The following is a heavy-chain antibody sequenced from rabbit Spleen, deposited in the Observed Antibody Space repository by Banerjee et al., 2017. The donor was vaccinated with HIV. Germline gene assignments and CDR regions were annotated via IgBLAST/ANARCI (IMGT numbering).Heavy chain of an antibody. Sequence: QSLEESGGDLVKPGASLTLTCTASGVSFSFNDYMCWVRQAPGKGLEWIACINTATGKAVYATWAKGRFTISRTSSTTVTLRMTSLTAADRAAYFCARDLVGVIGWNFYLWGQGTLVTVS. CDR1: GVSFSFNDY. D-gene: IGHD1-1*01. J-gene: IGHJ3*01. CDR3: ARDLVGVIGWNFYL. CDR2: INTATGKA. V-gene: IGHV1S40*01.